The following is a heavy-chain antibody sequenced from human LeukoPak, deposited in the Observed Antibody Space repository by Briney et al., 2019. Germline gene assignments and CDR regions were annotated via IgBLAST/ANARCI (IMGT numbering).Heavy chain of an antibody. CDR3: ARSAYCSGGSCYDY. D-gene: IGHD2-15*01. V-gene: IGHV4-39*07. J-gene: IGHJ4*02. CDR1: GGSISSSSYY. Sequence: SETLSLTCTVSGGSISSSSYYWGWIRQPPGKGLEWIGSIYYSGSTYYNPSLKSRVTISVDTSKNQFSLKLSSVTAADTAVYYCARSAYCSGGSCYDYWGQGTLVTVSS. CDR2: IYYSGST.